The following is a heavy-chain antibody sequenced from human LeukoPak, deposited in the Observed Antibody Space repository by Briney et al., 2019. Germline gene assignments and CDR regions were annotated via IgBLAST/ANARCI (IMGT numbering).Heavy chain of an antibody. J-gene: IGHJ5*02. CDR1: GGTFSSYA. V-gene: IGHV1-69*13. D-gene: IGHD3-3*01. Sequence: EASVKVSCKASGGTFSSYAISWVRQAPGQGLEWMGGIIPIFGTANYAQKFQGRVTITADESTSTAYVELSSLRSEDTAVYYCARGQRYDFWSGYYEWFDPWGQGTLVTVSS. CDR2: IIPIFGTA. CDR3: ARGQRYDFWSGYYEWFDP.